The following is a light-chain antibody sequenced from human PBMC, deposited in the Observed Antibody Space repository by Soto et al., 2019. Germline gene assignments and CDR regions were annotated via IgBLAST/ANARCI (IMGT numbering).Light chain of an antibody. CDR1: QSISSW. CDR2: DAS. J-gene: IGKJ1*01. CDR3: QQYNSNSP. V-gene: IGKV1-5*01. Sequence: DIQMTHSPSTLSASVGDRVTITCRASQSISSWLAWYQQKPGKAPKLLIYDASSLESGVPSRFSGSGSGTEFTLTISSLQPDDFATYYCQQYNSNSPFGQG.